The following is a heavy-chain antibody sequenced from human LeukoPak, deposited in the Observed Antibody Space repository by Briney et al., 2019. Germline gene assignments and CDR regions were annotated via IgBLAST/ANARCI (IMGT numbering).Heavy chain of an antibody. CDR3: ASPAADFWSGYYPSFDY. D-gene: IGHD3-3*01. CDR2: ISYDGSNK. J-gene: IGHJ4*02. CDR1: GLTFRNYA. Sequence: GGSLRLSCAASGLTFRNYAMSWVRQAPGKGLEWVAVISYDGSNKYYADSVKGRFTISRDNSKNTLYLQMNSLRAEDTAVYYCASPAADFWSGYYPSFDYWGQGTLVTVSS. V-gene: IGHV3-30-3*01.